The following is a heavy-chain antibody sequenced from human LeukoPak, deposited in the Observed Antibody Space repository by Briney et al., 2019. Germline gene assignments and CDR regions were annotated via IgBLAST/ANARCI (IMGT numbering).Heavy chain of an antibody. D-gene: IGHD3-16*02. CDR1: GGSISSGNYY. Sequence: SQTLSLTCTVSGGSISSGNYYWSWIRQPAGKGLEWIVRIYTSGRTNDNPSLKSRVTISLATSKNQFSLKLSTVTAADTAVYYCARVTVEVYVSRSYRYVDYWGHGTPVTVSS. CDR3: ARVTVEVYVSRSYRYVDY. CDR2: IYTSGRT. J-gene: IGHJ4*01. V-gene: IGHV4-61*02.